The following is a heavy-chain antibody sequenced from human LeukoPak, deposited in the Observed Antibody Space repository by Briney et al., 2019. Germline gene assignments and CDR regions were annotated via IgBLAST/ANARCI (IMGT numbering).Heavy chain of an antibody. D-gene: IGHD2-2*01. CDR1: GYTFTSYG. J-gene: IGHJ4*02. V-gene: IGHV1-18*01. Sequence: ASVKVSCKASGYTFTSYGISWVRQAPGQGLEWMGWISAYNGNTNYAQQLQGRVTMTTDTSTSTAYMELRSLRSDDTAVYYCARVDIIVVVPAAMNYWGQGTLVTVSS. CDR3: ARVDIIVVVPAAMNY. CDR2: ISAYNGNT.